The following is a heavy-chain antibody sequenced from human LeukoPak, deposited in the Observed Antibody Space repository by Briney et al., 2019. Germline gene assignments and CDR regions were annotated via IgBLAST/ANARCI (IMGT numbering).Heavy chain of an antibody. CDR1: GFTFSSYW. J-gene: IGHJ3*01. Sequence: PPGGSLRLSCAASGFTFSSYWMHWVRQAPGKGLVWVSRINRDGTTTTYADSVKGRFTISRDNAKNTLYLQMNSLRAEDSAVYYCARAGFCTTSSCYMFDWGPGTMVTVSS. CDR3: ARAGFCTTSSCYMFD. V-gene: IGHV3-74*03. D-gene: IGHD2-2*01. CDR2: INRDGTTT.